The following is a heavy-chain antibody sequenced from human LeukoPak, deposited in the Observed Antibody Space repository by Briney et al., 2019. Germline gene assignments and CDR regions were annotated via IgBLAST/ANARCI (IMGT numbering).Heavy chain of an antibody. J-gene: IGHJ6*02. D-gene: IGHD1-26*01. CDR2: IKEDATES. CDR3: ARDRVGARMLYYYGMDV. CDR1: EFTFSSYW. Sequence: GGSLRLSCAASEFTFSSYWMTWIRQAPGKGLEWVAHIKEDATESRSADSVKGRFTISRDNSKNTLYLQMNSLRAEDTAVYYCARDRVGARMLYYYGMDVWGQGTTVTVSS. V-gene: IGHV3-7*01.